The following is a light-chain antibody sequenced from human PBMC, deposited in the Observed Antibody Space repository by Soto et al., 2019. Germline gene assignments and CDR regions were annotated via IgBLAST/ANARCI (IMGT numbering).Light chain of an antibody. CDR3: QPLET. CDR2: GAY. CDR1: QSVSSSY. J-gene: IGKJ3*01. Sequence: EIVLTQSPGTLSLSPGERATLSCRASQSVSSSYLACYQKKPDHALRLIIYGAYSRATGLPDRFSGSGSGTAFTLPLSRLEPKYYAVYYCQPLETFGPGTKVDIK. V-gene: IGKV3-20*01.